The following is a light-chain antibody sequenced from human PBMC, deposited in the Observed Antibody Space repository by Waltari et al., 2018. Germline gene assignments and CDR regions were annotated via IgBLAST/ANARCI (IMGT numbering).Light chain of an antibody. CDR2: DVS. CDR1: QDIGSA. V-gene: IGKV1-9*01. Sequence: DIQMAQSPSSLSASVEDKVTISCRASQDIGSALAWYQQKLGKAPKLLIYDVSTLQSGVTSRFSGSGSGTYFSLTISSLQPEDFAVYYCQQRNSYPYTFGQGTKLDIK. J-gene: IGKJ2*01. CDR3: QQRNSYPYT.